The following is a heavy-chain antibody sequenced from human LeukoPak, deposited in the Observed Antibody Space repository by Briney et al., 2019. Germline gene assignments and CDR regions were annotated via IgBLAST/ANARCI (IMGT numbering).Heavy chain of an antibody. J-gene: IGHJ3*02. CDR2: DSYSGST. CDR1: GGSISSSTYY. V-gene: IGHV4-39*01. Sequence: PSETLSLTCIVSGGSISSSTYYWGWIRQPPGKGLEWIGSDSYSGSTYYNPSLTSRVTISVDTSKNQFSLKLGSVTAADTAVYYCARRNVVVSSTMARAFDIWGQGTMVTVSS. D-gene: IGHD2-2*01. CDR3: ARRNVVVSSTMARAFDI.